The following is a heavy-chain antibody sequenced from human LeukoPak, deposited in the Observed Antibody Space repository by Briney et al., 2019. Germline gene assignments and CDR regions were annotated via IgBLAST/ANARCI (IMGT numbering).Heavy chain of an antibody. V-gene: IGHV3-30*18. Sequence: PGGSLRLSCGASGFTFSNYGMHWVRQAPGKGLEWVSVISSDENNKYYADSVKGRFTISRDNSKNTLYLQMSSLRPEDTAVYYCAKEGRWLQLGGAFDIWGQGTMVTVSS. CDR1: GFTFSNYG. D-gene: IGHD5-24*01. CDR3: AKEGRWLQLGGAFDI. J-gene: IGHJ3*02. CDR2: ISSDENNK.